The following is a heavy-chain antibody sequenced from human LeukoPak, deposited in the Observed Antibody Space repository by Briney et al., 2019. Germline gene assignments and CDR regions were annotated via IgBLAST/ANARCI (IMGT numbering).Heavy chain of an antibody. V-gene: IGHV3-48*04. Sequence: GGSLRLSCAASGFTLSSYSMNWVRQAPGKGLEWVSYISSSSSTIYYADSVKGRFTISRDNAKNTFYLQMNSLRVEDTAVYYCLLIILGGSSQHWGQGTLVTVSS. CDR3: LLIILGGSSQH. J-gene: IGHJ1*01. CDR1: GFTLSSYS. CDR2: ISSSSSTI. D-gene: IGHD3-3*01.